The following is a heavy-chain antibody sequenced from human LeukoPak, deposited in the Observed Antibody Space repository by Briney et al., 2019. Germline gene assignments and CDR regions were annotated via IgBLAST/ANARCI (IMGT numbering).Heavy chain of an antibody. CDR3: ARGYCSGGSCYSYYYYNYMDV. D-gene: IGHD2-15*01. CDR1: GDSISSRSYY. V-gene: IGHV4-39*07. Sequence: SETLSLTCTVSGDSISSRSYYWGWIRQPPGKGLEWIGSIYYSGSTYYNPSLKSRVTISVNTSKNQFSLKLSSVTAADTAVYYCARGYCSGGSCYSYYYYNYMDVWGKGTTVTVSS. J-gene: IGHJ6*03. CDR2: IYYSGST.